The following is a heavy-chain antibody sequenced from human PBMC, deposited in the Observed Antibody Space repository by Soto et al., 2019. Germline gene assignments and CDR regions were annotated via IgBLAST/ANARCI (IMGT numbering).Heavy chain of an antibody. V-gene: IGHV4-30-2*01. Sequence: QLQLQESGSGLVKPSQTLSLTCAVSGGSISSGGYSWSWIRQPPGKGLEWIGYIYHSGSTYYNPSLKRRVTISVVRSTNQFSLKLRSVPAADTAVYYCARMTTVTKGFDPWGQGTLVTVSS. CDR3: ARMTTVTKGFDP. D-gene: IGHD4-4*01. CDR2: IYHSGST. CDR1: GGSISSGGYS. J-gene: IGHJ5*02.